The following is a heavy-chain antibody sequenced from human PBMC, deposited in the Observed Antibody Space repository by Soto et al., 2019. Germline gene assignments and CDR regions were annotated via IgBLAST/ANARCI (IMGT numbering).Heavy chain of an antibody. D-gene: IGHD3-22*01. CDR2: IIPIFGTA. CDR1: GGTFSSYT. J-gene: IGHJ4*02. Sequence: GASVKVSCKTSGGTFSSYTISWVRQAPGQGLEWMGGIIPIFGTANYAQKFQGRVTITADESTRTAYMELSSLRSEDTAVYYCAREADYDSSGYYYFYWGQGTLVTVSS. V-gene: IGHV1-69*13. CDR3: AREADYDSSGYYYFY.